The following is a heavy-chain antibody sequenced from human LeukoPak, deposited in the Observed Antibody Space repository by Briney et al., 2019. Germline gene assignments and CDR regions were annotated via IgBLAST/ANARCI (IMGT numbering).Heavy chain of an antibody. J-gene: IGHJ3*02. CDR1: GFTFSSYG. D-gene: IGHD3-10*01. CDR2: IWDDGSNK. Sequence: GGSLRLSCAASGFTFSSYGMHWFRQAPGKGLEWVAVIWDDGSNKYYADSVKGRFTISRDNSKSTLYLQVNSLRADDTAVYYCARDANFGYDAFDIWGQGTMVTVSS. V-gene: IGHV3-33*01. CDR3: ARDANFGYDAFDI.